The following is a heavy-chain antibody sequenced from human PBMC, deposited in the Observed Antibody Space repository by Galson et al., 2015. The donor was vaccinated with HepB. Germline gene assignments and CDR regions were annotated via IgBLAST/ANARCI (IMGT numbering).Heavy chain of an antibody. J-gene: IGHJ4*02. CDR1: GFTFDDCA. D-gene: IGHD6-13*01. CDR3: AKDYTAGTGYFDY. V-gene: IGHV3-9*01. CDR2: ISWNSGSI. Sequence: SLRLSCAASGFTFDDCAMHWVRQAPGKGLEWVSGISWNSGSIDYADSVKGRFTISRDNAKNSLYLQMNSLRAEDTALYYCAKDYTAGTGYFDYWGQGTLVTVSS.